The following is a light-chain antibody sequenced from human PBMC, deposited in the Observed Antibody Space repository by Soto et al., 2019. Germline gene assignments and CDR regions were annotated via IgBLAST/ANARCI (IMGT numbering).Light chain of an antibody. CDR1: QSVSSSY. V-gene: IGKV3-20*01. Sequence: EIVLTQSPGTLSLSPGERATLSCRASQSVSSSYVAWYQQKPGQAPRLLIYGASSRATGIPDRFSGSGSGKDFTLTTSRLEPEDFAVYYCQQYGSSPPWTFGQGTKVEIK. J-gene: IGKJ1*01. CDR2: GAS. CDR3: QQYGSSPPWT.